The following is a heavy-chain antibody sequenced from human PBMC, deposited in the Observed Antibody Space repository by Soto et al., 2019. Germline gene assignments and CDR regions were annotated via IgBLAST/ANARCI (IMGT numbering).Heavy chain of an antibody. Sequence: SETLSLTCTVSGGSISSGDYYWSWIRQPPGKGLEWIGYIYYSGSTYYNPSLKSRVTISVDTSKNQFSLKLSSVTAADTAVYYCARNPITIFGVRYGMDVWGQGTTVTVSS. D-gene: IGHD3-3*01. CDR2: IYYSGST. J-gene: IGHJ6*02. CDR1: GGSISSGDYY. V-gene: IGHV4-30-4*01. CDR3: ARNPITIFGVRYGMDV.